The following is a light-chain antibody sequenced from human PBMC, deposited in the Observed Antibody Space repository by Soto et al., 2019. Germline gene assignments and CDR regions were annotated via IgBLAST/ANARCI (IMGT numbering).Light chain of an antibody. CDR1: QSVSSSY. Sequence: EIVLTQSPGTLSLSPGERATLSCRASQSVSSSYLAWYQQKPGQAPRLLIYGASSRATGIPDRFSGSGSGTDFTLTIRKLEPEDFAVYYCQQYGRSLYTFGQGTKLEIK. J-gene: IGKJ2*01. CDR2: GAS. CDR3: QQYGRSLYT. V-gene: IGKV3-20*01.